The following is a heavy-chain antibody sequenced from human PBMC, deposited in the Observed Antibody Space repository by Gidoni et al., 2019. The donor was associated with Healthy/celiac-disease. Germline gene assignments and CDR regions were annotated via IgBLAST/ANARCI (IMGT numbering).Heavy chain of an antibody. Sequence: QVQLVQSGAEVKKPGASVKVSCKASGYTFTSYAMHWVRQAPGQRLEWMGWINAGNGNTKYSQKFQGRVTITRDTSASTAYMELSSLRSEDTAVYYCASLPHPYCGGDCYPDFDYWGQGTLVTVSS. V-gene: IGHV1-3*01. CDR2: INAGNGNT. J-gene: IGHJ4*02. CDR3: ASLPHPYCGGDCYPDFDY. CDR1: GYTFTSYA. D-gene: IGHD2-21*02.